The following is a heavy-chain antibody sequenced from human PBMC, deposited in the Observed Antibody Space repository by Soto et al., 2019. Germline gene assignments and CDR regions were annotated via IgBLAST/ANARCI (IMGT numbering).Heavy chain of an antibody. Sequence: GGSLRLSCAASGFTFSSYAMSWVRQAPGKGLEWVSAISGSGGSTYYADSVKGRFTISRDNSKNTLYLQMNSLRAEDTAVYYWAKQGGRSWYRPGQPAYFYQWAQGTLFTFSS. J-gene: IGHJ4*02. CDR1: GFTFSSYA. CDR3: AKQGGRSWYRPGQPAYFYQ. V-gene: IGHV3-23*01. D-gene: IGHD6-13*01. CDR2: ISGSGGST.